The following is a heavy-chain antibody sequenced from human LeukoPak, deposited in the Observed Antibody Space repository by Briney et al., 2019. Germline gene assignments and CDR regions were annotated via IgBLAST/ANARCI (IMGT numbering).Heavy chain of an antibody. CDR2: ISYDGSNK. CDR3: ARGLYYDFWSAFAY. CDR1: GFTFSSYA. J-gene: IGHJ4*02. Sequence: GRSLRLACAVSGFTFSSYAMHWVRQVPGKGLEWVAVISYDGSNKYYADSVKGRFTISRDNSKNTLYLQMNSMRAEDTAVYYCARGLYYDFWSAFAYWGQGTLVTVSS. D-gene: IGHD3-3*01. V-gene: IGHV3-30-3*01.